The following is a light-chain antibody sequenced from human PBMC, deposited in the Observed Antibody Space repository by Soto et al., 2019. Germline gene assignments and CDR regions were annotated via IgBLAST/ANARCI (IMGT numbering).Light chain of an antibody. CDR2: EAS. Sequence: DIQMTQSPSTLSASVGERVTITCRASQSIDKWLAWYQQKPGKAPKLLMYEASILESGVPSTFSGSGSGTEFTLTINNLQADDLATYYCQQYTTYSGTFGQGTKVEIK. CDR3: QQYTTYSGT. V-gene: IGKV1-5*03. CDR1: QSIDKW. J-gene: IGKJ1*01.